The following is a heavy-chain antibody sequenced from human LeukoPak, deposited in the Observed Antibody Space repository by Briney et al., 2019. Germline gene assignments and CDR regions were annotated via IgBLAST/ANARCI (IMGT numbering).Heavy chain of an antibody. CDR1: GVSVTNYY. D-gene: IGHD3-16*01. V-gene: IGHV4-4*07. J-gene: IGHJ4*02. CDR3: ARDLTARGSFDY. Sequence: SETPSPTCSVSGVSVTNYYWSWVRQPPGKRLEWIGRNYPTGDTIYNPSLKSRVTMSVDMSKNHLSLKLTSVTAADAAVYYCARDLTARGSFDYWGQGILVSVSS. CDR2: NYPTGDT.